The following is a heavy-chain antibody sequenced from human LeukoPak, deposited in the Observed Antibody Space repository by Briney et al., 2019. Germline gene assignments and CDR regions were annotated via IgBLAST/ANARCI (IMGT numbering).Heavy chain of an antibody. Sequence: PGGSLRLSCAASGFTFSNYGMHWVRQAPGKGLEWVSSISSGSSYIYDADSVKGRFTISRDNAKNSLYLQMNSLRAEDTAVYYCARSSPVTGSNFDYWGQGTLVTVSS. J-gene: IGHJ4*02. V-gene: IGHV3-21*01. CDR3: ARSSPVTGSNFDY. CDR2: ISSGSSYI. CDR1: GFTFSNYG. D-gene: IGHD6-19*01.